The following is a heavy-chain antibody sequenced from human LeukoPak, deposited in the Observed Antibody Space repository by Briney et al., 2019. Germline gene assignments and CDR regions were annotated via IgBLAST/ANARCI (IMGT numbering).Heavy chain of an antibody. CDR2: ISGSGGGT. V-gene: IGHV3-23*01. D-gene: IGHD6-19*01. CDR3: AKVYIAVAGYRDY. Sequence: GGSLRLSCAASGFTFSSYAMSWVRQAPGKGLEWVSVISGSGGGTYYADSVKGRFTISRDNSKNTLYLQMNSLRAEDTAVYYCAKVYIAVAGYRDYWGQGTLVTVSS. CDR1: GFTFSSYA. J-gene: IGHJ4*02.